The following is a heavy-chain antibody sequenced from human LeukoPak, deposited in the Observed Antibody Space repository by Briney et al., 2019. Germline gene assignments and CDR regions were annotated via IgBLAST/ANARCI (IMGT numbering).Heavy chain of an antibody. CDR2: ISYDGSNK. Sequence: GGSLRLSCAASGFTFSSYAMHWVRRAPGKGLEWVALISYDGSNKYYADSVKGRFTISRDNSKNTLYLQMNSLRAEDTAVYYCARGSSGYHNTGGQGTLVTVS. V-gene: IGHV3-30*14. D-gene: IGHD5-12*01. J-gene: IGHJ4*02. CDR1: GFTFSSYA. CDR3: ARGSSGYHNT.